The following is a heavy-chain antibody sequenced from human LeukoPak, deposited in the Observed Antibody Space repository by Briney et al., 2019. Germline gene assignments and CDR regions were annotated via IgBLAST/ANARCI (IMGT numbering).Heavy chain of an antibody. CDR2: IYYSGST. Sequence: SEILSLTCTVSGGSISSGDYYWSWIRQPPGKGLEWIGYIYYSGSTYYNPSLKSRVTISVDTSKNQFSLKLSSVTAADTAVYHCARELGYCSGTNCYLYYFDYWGQGSLVTVSS. D-gene: IGHD2-15*01. V-gene: IGHV4-30-4*01. CDR3: ARELGYCSGTNCYLYYFDY. J-gene: IGHJ4*02. CDR1: GGSISSGDYY.